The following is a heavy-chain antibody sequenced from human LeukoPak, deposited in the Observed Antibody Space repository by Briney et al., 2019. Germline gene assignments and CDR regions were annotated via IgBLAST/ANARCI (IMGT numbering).Heavy chain of an antibody. Sequence: SETLSLTCTVSGGSISSYYWSWIRQPPGKGLEWIGYIYYSGSTSYNPSLKSRVTISVDTSKNQFSLKLSSVTAADTAVYYCARGYCSSTSCSRFDYWGQGTLVTVSS. CDR3: ARGYCSSTSCSRFDY. D-gene: IGHD2-2*01. V-gene: IGHV4-59*12. CDR2: IYYSGST. CDR1: GGSISSYY. J-gene: IGHJ4*02.